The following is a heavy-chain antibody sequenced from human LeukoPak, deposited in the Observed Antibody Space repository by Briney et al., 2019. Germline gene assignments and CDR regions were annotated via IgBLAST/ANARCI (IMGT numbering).Heavy chain of an antibody. CDR2: ISGSGATI. Sequence: GGSLRLSCAASGFTFSSFEMNWVRQAPGKGLEWVSYISGSGATIYYADSVKGRFTISRDNAKKSVYLQLNSLRVEDTAVYYCARDGATIGGALDIWGQGTMVTVSS. D-gene: IGHD1-26*01. J-gene: IGHJ3*02. CDR1: GFTFSSFE. V-gene: IGHV3-48*03. CDR3: ARDGATIGGALDI.